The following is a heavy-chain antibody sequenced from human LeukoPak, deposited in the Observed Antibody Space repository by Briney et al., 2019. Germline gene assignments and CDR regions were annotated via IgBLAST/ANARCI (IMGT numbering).Heavy chain of an antibody. CDR2: ISGSGGST. J-gene: IGHJ4*02. CDR3: ATLGSDRVDY. Sequence: GGSLRLSCAASGFTFRSYAMSWVRQAPGKGLEWVSAISGSGGSTYYADSVKGRFTISRDNPKNTLYLQMNSPRAEDTAVYHCATLGSDRVDYWGQGTLVTVSS. D-gene: IGHD3-10*02. CDR1: GFTFRSYA. V-gene: IGHV3-23*01.